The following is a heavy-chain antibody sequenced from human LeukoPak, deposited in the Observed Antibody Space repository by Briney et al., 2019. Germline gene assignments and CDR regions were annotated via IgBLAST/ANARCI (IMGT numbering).Heavy chain of an antibody. CDR3: ARGAYYDSSGYEY. CDR2: ISSSGSTI. Sequence: RGSLRLSCAASGFTFSSYGMNWVRQAPGKGLEWVSYISSSGSTIYYADSVKGRFTISRDNAKNSLYLQMNSLRAEDTAVYYCARGAYYDSSGYEYWGQGTLVTVSS. D-gene: IGHD3-22*01. J-gene: IGHJ4*02. CDR1: GFTFSSYG. V-gene: IGHV3-48*03.